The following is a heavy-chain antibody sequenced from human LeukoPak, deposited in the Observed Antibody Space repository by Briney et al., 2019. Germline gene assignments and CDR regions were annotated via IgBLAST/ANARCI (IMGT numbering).Heavy chain of an antibody. CDR2: MNTDGTSI. V-gene: IGHV3-74*01. CDR3: ANEAVGATRDY. J-gene: IGHJ4*02. D-gene: IGHD1-26*01. Sequence: GGSLRLSCAASGFTFSNYWMHWVRQAPGKGLVWVSRMNTDGTSITYAGSVKGRFTISRDNAKNTLYLQMNSLTAEDTAVYYCANEAVGATRDYWGQGTLVTVSS. CDR1: GFTFSNYW.